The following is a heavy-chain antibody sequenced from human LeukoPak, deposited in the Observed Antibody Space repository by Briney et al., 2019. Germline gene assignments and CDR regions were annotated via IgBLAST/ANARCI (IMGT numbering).Heavy chain of an antibody. J-gene: IGHJ4*02. CDR2: FDPEDGET. V-gene: IGHV1-24*01. Sequence: GASVKVSCKVSGYTLTELSMHWVRQAPGKGLEWMGGFDPEDGETIYAQKFQGRVTMTEDTSTDTAYMELSSLRSEDTAVYYCATMGGSGWELPDYYFDYWGQGTLVTVSS. CDR3: ATMGGSGWELPDYYFDY. D-gene: IGHD1-26*01. CDR1: GYTLTELS.